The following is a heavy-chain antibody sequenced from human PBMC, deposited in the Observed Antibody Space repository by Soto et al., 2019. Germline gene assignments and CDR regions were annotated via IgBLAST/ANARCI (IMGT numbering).Heavy chain of an antibody. J-gene: IGHJ5*02. CDR2: INHSGST. Sequence: QVQLQQWGAGLLKPSETLSLTCAVYGGSFSGYYWSWIRQPPGKGLEWIGEINHSGSTNYNPSLKSRVTISVDTSKNQFALKLSSVTAADTTVYYCARGRSLLWWWRTAWFDPWGQGTLVTVSS. CDR3: ARGRSLLWWWRTAWFDP. D-gene: IGHD2-21*01. CDR1: GGSFSGYY. V-gene: IGHV4-34*01.